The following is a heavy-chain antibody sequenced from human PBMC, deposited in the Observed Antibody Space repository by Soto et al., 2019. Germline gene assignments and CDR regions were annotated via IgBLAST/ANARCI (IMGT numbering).Heavy chain of an antibody. V-gene: IGHV4-34*01. CDR2: INHSGST. J-gene: IGHJ4*02. D-gene: IGHD3-10*01. CDR3: ARGLGYYGSGNYYSTSLFDY. CDR1: GGSFSGYY. Sequence: PSETLSLTCADYGGSFSGYYWSWIRQPPGKGLEWIGEINHSGSTNYNPSLKSRVTISVDTSKNQFSLKLSSVTAADTAVYYCARGLGYYGSGNYYSTSLFDYWGQGTLVTVSS.